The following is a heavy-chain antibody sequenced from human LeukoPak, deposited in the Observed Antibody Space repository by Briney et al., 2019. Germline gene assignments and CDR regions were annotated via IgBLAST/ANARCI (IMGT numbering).Heavy chain of an antibody. V-gene: IGHV3-30*18. CDR3: AKENPVGGTNYFDY. CDR1: GFTFSSYG. D-gene: IGHD1-26*01. Sequence: GGSLRLSCAASGFTFSSYGMHWVRQAPGKGLEWVAVISYDGSNKYYADSVKGRFTISRDNSKNTLYLQMNTLRVEDRAVYYCAKENPVGGTNYFDYWGQGTLVTVAS. CDR2: ISYDGSNK. J-gene: IGHJ4*02.